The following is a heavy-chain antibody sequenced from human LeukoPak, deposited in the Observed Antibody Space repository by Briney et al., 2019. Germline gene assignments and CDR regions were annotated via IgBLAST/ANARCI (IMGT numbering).Heavy chain of an antibody. Sequence: PGGSLRLSCAASGFTFSSYSTNWVRQAPGEGLEWVSSISSSGSFIYYADSVKGRFTISRDNARNSLFLQMNSLRAEDTAVYYCARDLRYCSSASCSENGAFDIWVQGTMVTVSS. CDR1: GFTFSSYS. J-gene: IGHJ3*02. CDR3: ARDLRYCSSASCSENGAFDI. V-gene: IGHV3-21*01. D-gene: IGHD2-2*01. CDR2: ISSSGSFI.